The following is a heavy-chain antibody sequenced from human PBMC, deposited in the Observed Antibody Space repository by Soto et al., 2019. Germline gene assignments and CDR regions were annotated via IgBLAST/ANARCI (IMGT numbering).Heavy chain of an antibody. CDR2: ISSNGGST. V-gene: IGHV3-64*02. Sequence: PGGSLRLSCAASGYTFSTYAMHWVRQAPGKGLEYVSSISSNGGSTYYADSVKGRFTISRDNSKSTLYLQMGSLRVEDMAVYYCARDPYDYIWGTYRAHAFDIWGQGTMVTVSS. D-gene: IGHD3-16*02. CDR3: ARDPYDYIWGTYRAHAFDI. CDR1: GYTFSTYA. J-gene: IGHJ3*02.